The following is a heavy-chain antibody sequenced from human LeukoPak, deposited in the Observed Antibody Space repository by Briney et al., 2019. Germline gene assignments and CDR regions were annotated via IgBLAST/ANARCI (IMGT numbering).Heavy chain of an antibody. CDR3: ARKYCSAAGCYEDP. CDR2: IYHTGST. V-gene: IGHV4-34*01. J-gene: IGHJ5*02. CDR1: GASFSGYY. Sequence: PSETLSLTCAVYGASFSGYYWSWIRQPPGKGLEWIGEIYHTGSTNYNPSLKSRVTISVDKSKNQFSLKLSSVTAADTAVYYCARKYCSAAGCYEDPWGQGTLVTVSS. D-gene: IGHD2-15*01.